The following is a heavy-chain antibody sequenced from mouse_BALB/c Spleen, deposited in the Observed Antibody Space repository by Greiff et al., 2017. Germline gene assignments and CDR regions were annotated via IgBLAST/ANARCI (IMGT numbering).Heavy chain of an antibody. D-gene: IGHD1-2*01. J-gene: IGHJ3*01. Sequence: EVNVVESGGGLVQPGGSLKLSCAASGFTFSSYTMSWVRQTPEKRLEWVAYISNGGGSTYYPDTVKGRFTISRDNAKNTLYLQMSSLKSEDTAMYYCASYGYSFAYWGQGTLVTVSA. CDR1: GFTFSSYT. V-gene: IGHV5-12-2*01. CDR2: ISNGGGST. CDR3: ASYGYSFAY.